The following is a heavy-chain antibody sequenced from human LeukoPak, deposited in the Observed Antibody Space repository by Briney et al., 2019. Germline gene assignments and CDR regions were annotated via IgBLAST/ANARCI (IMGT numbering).Heavy chain of an antibody. CDR3: AKDRSTTWSFDY. D-gene: IGHD6-13*01. CDR2: ISDDGSRK. CDR1: GFTFSFSG. Sequence: GGSLRLSCAASGFTFSFSGMYWVRQAPGKGLEWVAFISDDGSRKYYADSVKGRFTISRDNSKNTLFLQMNSRRTEDTAVYYCAKDRSTTWSFDYWGQGTLVTVSS. V-gene: IGHV3-30*18. J-gene: IGHJ4*02.